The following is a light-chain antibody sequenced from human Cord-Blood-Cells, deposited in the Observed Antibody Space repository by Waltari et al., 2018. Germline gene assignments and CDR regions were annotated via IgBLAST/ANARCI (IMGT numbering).Light chain of an antibody. V-gene: IGKV3-15*01. CDR2: GAS. J-gene: IGKJ4*01. Sequence: SSRATQSVSSNLSWYQKKPGQAPPLPVSGASTRATGLPGRFSGSGSGIGFTLTISSLQSEDFAGYYCEQYNMWPPRTLGAGTKVEI. CDR1: QSVSSN. CDR3: EQYNMWPPRT.